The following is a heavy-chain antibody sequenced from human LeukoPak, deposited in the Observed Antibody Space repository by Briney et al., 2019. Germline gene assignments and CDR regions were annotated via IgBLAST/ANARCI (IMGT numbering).Heavy chain of an antibody. V-gene: IGHV4-34*01. J-gene: IGHJ5*02. CDR1: GGSFSGYY. CDR2: INHSGST. CDR3: ARGGSLRFLEWLFFWFDH. D-gene: IGHD3-3*01. Sequence: PSETLSLTCAVYGGSFSGYYWSWIRQPPGKGLEWIGEINHSGSTNYNPSLKSRVTISVDTSKNQFSLKLSSVTAADTAVYYCARGGSLRFLEWLFFWFDHWGQGTLVTVSS.